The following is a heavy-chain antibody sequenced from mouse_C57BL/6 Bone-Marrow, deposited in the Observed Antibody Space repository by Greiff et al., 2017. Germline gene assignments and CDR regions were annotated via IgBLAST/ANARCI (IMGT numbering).Heavy chain of an antibody. Sequence: EVQVVESGGGLVQPGGSLKLSCAASGFTFSDYYMYWVRQTPEKRLEWVAYISNGGGSPEYPDTVKGRFTISRDNAKNTLYLQMSRLKSEDTAMYYCARQMDYWGQGTSVTVSS. V-gene: IGHV5-12*01. J-gene: IGHJ4*01. CDR3: ARQMDY. CDR2: ISNGGGSP. CDR1: GFTFSDYY.